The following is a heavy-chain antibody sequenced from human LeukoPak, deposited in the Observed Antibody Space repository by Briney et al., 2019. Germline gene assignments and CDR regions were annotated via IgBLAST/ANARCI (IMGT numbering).Heavy chain of an antibody. CDR1: GFTLSSYA. Sequence: GGSLRLSCAASGFTLSSYAMHWVRQAPGKGLEWVAVISYDGSNKYYADSVKGRFTISRDNSKNTLYLQMNSLRAEDTAVYYCASSVLLEYYYYYGMDVWGQGTTVTVSS. CDR3: ASSVLLEYYYYYGMDV. J-gene: IGHJ6*02. V-gene: IGHV3-30-3*01. CDR2: ISYDGSNK.